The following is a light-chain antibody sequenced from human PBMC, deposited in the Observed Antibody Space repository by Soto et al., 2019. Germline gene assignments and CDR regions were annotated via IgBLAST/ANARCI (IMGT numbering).Light chain of an antibody. CDR1: QDISNY. V-gene: IGKV1-27*01. CDR2: AAS. Sequence: DIQMTQSPPSLSESVGDTVAITCRASQDISNYLAWYQQKPGKVPKLLIYAASTLQSGVPSRFSGSGSGTDFTLTISSLQPEDVATYYCQKYYNAPWTFGRGTKVEI. J-gene: IGKJ1*01. CDR3: QKYYNAPWT.